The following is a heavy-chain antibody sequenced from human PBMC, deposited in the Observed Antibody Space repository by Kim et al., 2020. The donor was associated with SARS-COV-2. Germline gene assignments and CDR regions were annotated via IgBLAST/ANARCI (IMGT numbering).Heavy chain of an antibody. CDR1: GFTFSSYE. CDR3: ARDKPHITIFVVVIGRVDI. J-gene: IGHJ3*02. CDR2: ISSSGSTI. V-gene: IGHV3-48*03. Sequence: GGSLRLSCAASGFTFSSYEMNWVRQAPGKGLERVSYISSSGSTIYYADSVKGRFTISRDNAKNSLYLQMNSLRAEDTAVYYCARDKPHITIFVVVIGRVDIWGQGTMVTVSS. D-gene: IGHD3-3*01.